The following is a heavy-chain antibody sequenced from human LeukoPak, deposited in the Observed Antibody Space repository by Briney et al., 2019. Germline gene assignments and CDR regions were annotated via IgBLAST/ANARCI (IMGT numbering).Heavy chain of an antibody. CDR1: GFTFDNYA. CDR3: AKDRGSSDYGISVRGRNCIDP. D-gene: IGHD5-12*01. J-gene: IGHJ5*02. V-gene: IGHV3-23*01. Sequence: PGGSLRLSCAASGFTFDNYAMSWVRQAPGKGLEWVSGISAFGGSTYYADSVKGRFTISRDSSKSTLYVQMNSLRAEDTAVYYCAKDRGSSDYGISVRGRNCIDPWGQGTLVTVSS. CDR2: ISAFGGST.